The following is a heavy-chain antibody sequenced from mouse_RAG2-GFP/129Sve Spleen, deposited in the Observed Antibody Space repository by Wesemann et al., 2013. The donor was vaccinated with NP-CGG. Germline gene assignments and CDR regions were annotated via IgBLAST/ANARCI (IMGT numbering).Heavy chain of an antibody. J-gene: IGHJ1*01. CDR2: ISYSGST. D-gene: IGHD2-1*01. Sequence: GYISYSGSTYYNPSLKSRISITRDTSKNQYYLQLNSVTTEDTATYYCARYYGNYWYFDVWGGRRGTTGHRLL. CDR3: ARYYGNYWYFDV. V-gene: IGHV3-8*02.